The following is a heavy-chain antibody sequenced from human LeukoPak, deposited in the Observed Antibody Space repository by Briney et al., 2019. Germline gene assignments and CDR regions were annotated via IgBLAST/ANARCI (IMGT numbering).Heavy chain of an antibody. CDR3: TNYDDSGDLWGY. CDR1: GFTFSDSV. D-gene: IGHD3-22*01. V-gene: IGHV3-73*01. J-gene: IGHJ4*02. CDR2: MRSKTQNYAT. Sequence: PGGSLQLSCAASGFTFSDSVIHWVRQAPGKGLEWVGRMRSKTQNYATAYAASVKGRFTISRDDSKNTAFLQMNSLKTEDTAVYYCTNYDDSGDLWGYWGQGTMVTVSS.